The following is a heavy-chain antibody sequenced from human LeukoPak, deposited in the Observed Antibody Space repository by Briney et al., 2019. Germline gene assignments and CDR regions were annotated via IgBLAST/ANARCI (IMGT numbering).Heavy chain of an antibody. CDR2: ISYDGSNK. CDR3: ARGVGSLGDYFDY. V-gene: IGHV3-30*03. D-gene: IGHD1-26*01. CDR1: GFTFSSYG. Sequence: PGGSLRLSCAASGFTFSSYGMHWVRQAPGKGLEWVAVISYDGSNKYYADFVKGRFTISRDNSKNTLYLQMNSLRAEATAVYYCARGVGSLGDYFDYWGQGTLVTVSS. J-gene: IGHJ4*02.